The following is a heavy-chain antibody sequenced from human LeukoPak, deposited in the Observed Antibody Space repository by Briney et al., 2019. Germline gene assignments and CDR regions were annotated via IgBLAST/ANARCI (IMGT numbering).Heavy chain of an antibody. CDR3: ARDGGRDGYNSFDY. V-gene: IGHV4-59*01. J-gene: IGHJ4*02. D-gene: IGHD5-24*01. CDR1: GGSISSYY. CDR2: IYYSGST. Sequence: SETLSLTCTVSGGSISSYYWSWIRQPPGKGLEWIGYIYYSGSTNYNPSLKSRVTISVDTSKNQFSLKLSSVTAADTAVYYCARDGGRDGYNSFDYWGQGTLVTVSS.